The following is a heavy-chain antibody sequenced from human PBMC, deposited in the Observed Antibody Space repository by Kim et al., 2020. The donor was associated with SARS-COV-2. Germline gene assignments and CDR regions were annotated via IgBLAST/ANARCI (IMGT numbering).Heavy chain of an antibody. CDR2: ISYRGST. Sequence: SETLSLTCSVAGGSISLSGGTTNSNKDYWGWIRQSPGKGLEWIGTISYRGSTYYTPSLKRRITIVVEASKNEFSLRLTSVTAADTGIYYCARRLQSGSWHDWYFDLWGRGTLVTVSS. J-gene: IGHJ2*01. V-gene: IGHV4-39*01. CDR3: ARRLQSGSWHDWYFDL. CDR1: GGSISLSGGTTNSNKDY. D-gene: IGHD5-12*01.